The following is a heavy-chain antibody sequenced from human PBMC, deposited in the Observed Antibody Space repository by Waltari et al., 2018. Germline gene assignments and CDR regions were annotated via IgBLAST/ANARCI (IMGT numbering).Heavy chain of an antibody. CDR1: GYSISRGHF. CDR2: IYHSGLT. J-gene: IGHJ4*02. CDR3: ARQGGVVIPSEFYS. D-gene: IGHD2-2*01. Sequence: QLQLQESGPGLMKASETLSLTCNVSGYSISRGHFWAWIRQPPGKVLDWIGSIYHSGLTHYNPSLKSRVSISRDTSRNQFSLKVTSVTAADTAVYFCARQGGVVIPSEFYSWGQGALVTVSS. V-gene: IGHV4-38-2*02.